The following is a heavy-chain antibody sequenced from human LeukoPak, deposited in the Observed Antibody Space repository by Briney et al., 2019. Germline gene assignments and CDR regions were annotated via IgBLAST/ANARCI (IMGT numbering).Heavy chain of an antibody. V-gene: IGHV1-69*13. CDR3: ARGHYYDSSGYFDY. J-gene: IGHJ4*02. D-gene: IGHD3-22*01. CDR2: IIPIFGTA. Sequence: ASVKVSCKASGDTFSSYAISWVRQAPGQGLEWMGGIIPIFGTANYAQKFQGRVTITADESTSTAYMELSSLRSEDTAVYYCARGHYYDSSGYFDYWGQGTLVTVSS. CDR1: GDTFSSYA.